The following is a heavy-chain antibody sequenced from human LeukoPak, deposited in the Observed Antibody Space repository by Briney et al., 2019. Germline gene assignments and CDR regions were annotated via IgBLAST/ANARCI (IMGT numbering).Heavy chain of an antibody. D-gene: IGHD6-19*01. Sequence: KASETLSLTCTVSGGSISSYYWSWIRQPPGKGLEWIGYIYYSGSTNYNPSLKSRVTISVETSKNQFSLKLSSVTAADTAVYYCVGYSSGWYYYYGMDVWGQGTTVTVSS. CDR3: VGYSSGWYYYYGMDV. CDR1: GGSISSYY. J-gene: IGHJ6*02. CDR2: IYYSGST. V-gene: IGHV4-59*01.